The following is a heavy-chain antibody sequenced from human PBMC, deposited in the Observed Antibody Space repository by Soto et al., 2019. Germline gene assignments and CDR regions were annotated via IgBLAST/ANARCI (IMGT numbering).Heavy chain of an antibody. D-gene: IGHD5-12*01. J-gene: IGHJ5*02. CDR2: ISGSGGST. V-gene: IGHV3-23*01. CDR3: AKDRGYSGYDLDWFDP. Sequence: GGSLILSCAASGFTFSSYAMSWVRQAPGKGLEWVSAISGSGGSTYYADSVKGRFTISRDNSKNTLYLQMNSLRAEDTAVYYCAKDRGYSGYDLDWFDPWGQGTLVTVSS. CDR1: GFTFSSYA.